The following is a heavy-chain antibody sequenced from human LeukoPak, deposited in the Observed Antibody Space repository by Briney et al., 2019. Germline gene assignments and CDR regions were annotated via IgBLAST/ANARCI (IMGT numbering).Heavy chain of an antibody. J-gene: IGHJ4*02. CDR3: ARGRGGYYYGSGSYSAYFDY. D-gene: IGHD3-10*01. CDR2: INHSGST. Sequence: KPSETLSLTCAVYGGSFSGYYWSWIRRPPGKGLEWIGEINHSGSTTYNPSLKSRVTISVDTSKNQFSLKLSSVTAADTAVYYCARGRGGYYYGSGSYSAYFDYWGQGTLVTVSS. V-gene: IGHV4-34*01. CDR1: GGSFSGYY.